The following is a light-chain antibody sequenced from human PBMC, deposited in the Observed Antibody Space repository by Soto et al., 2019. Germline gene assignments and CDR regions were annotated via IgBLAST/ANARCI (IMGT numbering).Light chain of an antibody. CDR2: GAS. J-gene: IGKJ4*01. Sequence: EIVMTQSPATLSVSPGERATLSCRASQSVSSNLAWYQQKPGQAPRLLIYGASTRATGIPARFSGSGSGTEFTLTISSPQSEDFAVYYCQQHINWPLTFGGGTKVEIK. V-gene: IGKV3-15*01. CDR3: QQHINWPLT. CDR1: QSVSSN.